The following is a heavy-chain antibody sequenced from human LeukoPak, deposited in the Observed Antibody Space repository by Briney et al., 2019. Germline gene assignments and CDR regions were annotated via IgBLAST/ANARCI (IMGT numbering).Heavy chain of an antibody. Sequence: PSETLSLTCTVSGGSISSGYYWGWIRQPPGKGLEWIGTIYYSGRSYYNPSLKSRVTISVDTSKNQFSLKLTSVTAADTAVYYCARGLGQFDCWGQGTLVTVSS. J-gene: IGHJ4*02. CDR2: IYYSGRS. CDR1: GGSISSGYY. V-gene: IGHV4-38-2*02. CDR3: ARGLGQFDC.